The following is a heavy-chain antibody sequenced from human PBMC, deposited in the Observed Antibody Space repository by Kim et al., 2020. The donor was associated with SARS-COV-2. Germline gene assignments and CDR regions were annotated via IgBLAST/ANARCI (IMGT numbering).Heavy chain of an antibody. Sequence: GGSLRLSCAASGFTFSDYYMSWIRQAPGKGLEWVSYISSSGSTIYYADSVKGRFTISRDNAKNSLYLQMNSLRAEDTAVYYCARALIGVERRADAFDIWGQGTMVTVSS. D-gene: IGHD1-1*01. CDR3: ARALIGVERRADAFDI. J-gene: IGHJ3*02. CDR1: GFTFSDYY. CDR2: ISSSGSTI. V-gene: IGHV3-11*01.